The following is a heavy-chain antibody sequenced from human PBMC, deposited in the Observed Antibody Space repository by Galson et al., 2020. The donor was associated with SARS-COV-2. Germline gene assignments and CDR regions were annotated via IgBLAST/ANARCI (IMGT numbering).Heavy chain of an antibody. CDR2: IYYSGST. CDR1: GGSISSSSYY. Sequence: SETLSLTCTVSGGSISSSSYYWGWIRQPPGKGLEWIGSIYYSGSTYYNPSLKSRVTISVDTSKNQFSLKLSSVTAEDTAVYYCARDSFARIAAAGTSHFYYYYGMDVWGQGTTVTVSS. V-gene: IGHV4-39*02. D-gene: IGHD6-13*01. CDR3: ARDSFARIAAAGTSHFYYYYGMDV. J-gene: IGHJ6*02.